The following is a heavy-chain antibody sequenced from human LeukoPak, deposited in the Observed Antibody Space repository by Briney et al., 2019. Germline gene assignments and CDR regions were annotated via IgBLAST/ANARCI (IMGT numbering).Heavy chain of an antibody. V-gene: IGHV3-30-3*01. J-gene: IGHJ4*02. D-gene: IGHD3-3*01. Sequence: GGSLRLSCAASGFTFSSYAMHWVRQAPGKGLEWVAVISYDGSNKYYADSVKGRFTISRDNPKNTLYLQMNSLRAEDTAVYYCARDGVPYDSWSGYRILYYFDYWGQGTLVTVSS. CDR1: GFTFSSYA. CDR3: ARDGVPYDSWSGYRILYYFDY. CDR2: ISYDGSNK.